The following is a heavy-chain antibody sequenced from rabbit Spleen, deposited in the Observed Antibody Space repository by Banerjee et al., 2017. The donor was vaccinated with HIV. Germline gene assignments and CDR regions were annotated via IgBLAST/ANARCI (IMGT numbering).Heavy chain of an antibody. D-gene: IGHD4-1*01. J-gene: IGHJ4*01. Sequence: QLKETGGGLVQPGGSLTLSCKASGFDFSNCYMSWVRQAPGKGLEWIGYIDPLFGSTSFASWWNGRFTISSHNAQNTLYLQLNSLTVADTATYFCARSDGYYDSGWSYFNLWGPGTLVTVS. V-gene: IGHV1S7*01. CDR1: GFDFSNCY. CDR3: ARSDGYYDSGWSYFNL. CDR2: IDPLFGST.